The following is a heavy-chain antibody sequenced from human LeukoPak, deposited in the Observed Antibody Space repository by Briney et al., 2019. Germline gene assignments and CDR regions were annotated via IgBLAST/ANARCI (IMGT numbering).Heavy chain of an antibody. Sequence: GGSLRLSCTASGFSFTSYGMHWVRQAPGKGLEWVAVIRYDGTNKYYADSVKGRFTISRDTSNNMLYLQMNSLRAEDTAVYYCARVSESGNSDYWGQGTLVTVSS. CDR2: IRYDGTNK. J-gene: IGHJ4*02. CDR1: GFSFTSYG. V-gene: IGHV3-33*01. D-gene: IGHD4-23*01. CDR3: ARVSESGNSDY.